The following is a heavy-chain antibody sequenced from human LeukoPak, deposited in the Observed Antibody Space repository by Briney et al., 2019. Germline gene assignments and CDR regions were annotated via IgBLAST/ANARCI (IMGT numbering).Heavy chain of an antibody. V-gene: IGHV3-48*03. CDR2: ISSSGSTI. CDR1: GFTFSSYE. Sequence: GGSLRLSCAASGFTFSSYEMNWVRQAPGKGLEWVSYISSSGSTIYYADSVKGRFTISRDNAKNSPYLQMNSPRAEDTAVHYCAREPRRRIAVAGTSDAFDIWGQGTMVTVSS. D-gene: IGHD6-19*01. CDR3: AREPRRRIAVAGTSDAFDI. J-gene: IGHJ3*02.